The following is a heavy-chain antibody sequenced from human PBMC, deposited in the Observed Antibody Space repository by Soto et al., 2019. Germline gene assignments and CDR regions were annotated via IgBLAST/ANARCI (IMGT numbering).Heavy chain of an antibody. CDR1: GGSISTYY. CDR3: ARAKWFGELAALNF. J-gene: IGHJ4*02. D-gene: IGHD3-10*01. V-gene: IGHV4-59*01. CDR2: MSYSVST. Sequence: QVQLQESGPGLVKPSETLSLTCTVSGGSISTYYWTWIRQPPGQGLEWIGFMSYSVSTNYNPSLKSRATISVDTSKNQFSLKLSSLTAADTAVYYCARAKWFGELAALNFWGQGTLVTVSS.